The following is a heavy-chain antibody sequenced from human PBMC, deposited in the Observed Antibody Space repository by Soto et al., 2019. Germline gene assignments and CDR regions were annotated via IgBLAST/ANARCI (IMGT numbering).Heavy chain of an antibody. Sequence: QVQLVQSGAEVKKPESSVKVSCKASGGTFSSYAISWVRQAPGQGLEWMGGIIPIFGTANYAQKFQGRVTITAEESTSTAYMELNSLRFEDTAVYYCARDIYSRVVATIFGYWGQGTLVTVSS. CDR3: ARDIYSRVVATIFGY. V-gene: IGHV1-69*01. D-gene: IGHD5-12*01. CDR1: GGTFSSYA. J-gene: IGHJ4*02. CDR2: IIPIFGTA.